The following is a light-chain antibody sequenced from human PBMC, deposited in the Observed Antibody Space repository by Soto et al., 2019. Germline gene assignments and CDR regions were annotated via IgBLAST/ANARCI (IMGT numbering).Light chain of an antibody. Sequence: EIVLTQSPATLSSSPGERATLSCRASQTVGKYLAWYQQKPGQAPRLLIYDISNRDAVIPARFSGSGSGTEFTLTISSLEPEDFAVYFCQQRSTWGGISFGQGTRLEIK. V-gene: IGKV3-11*01. CDR1: QTVGKY. CDR3: QQRSTWGGIS. J-gene: IGKJ5*01. CDR2: DIS.